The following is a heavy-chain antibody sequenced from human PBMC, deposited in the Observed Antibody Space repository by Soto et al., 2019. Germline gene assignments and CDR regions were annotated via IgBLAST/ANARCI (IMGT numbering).Heavy chain of an antibody. Sequence: QVQLQESGPGLVKPSETLSLTCTVSGGSINSYYWSWIRQPPGKGLEWIGYIYYGGSTNYNPSLKSRITISADTSKNQFSLKLSSVTAADTAVYYCARHISSGTNIAAIRSFDPWGQGTLVTVSS. V-gene: IGHV4-59*08. CDR3: ARHISSGTNIAAIRSFDP. J-gene: IGHJ5*02. D-gene: IGHD1-7*01. CDR2: IYYGGST. CDR1: GGSINSYY.